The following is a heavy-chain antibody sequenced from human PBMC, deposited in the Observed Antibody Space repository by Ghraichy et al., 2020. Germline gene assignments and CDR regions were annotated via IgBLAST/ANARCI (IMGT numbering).Heavy chain of an antibody. CDR2: ISGSGGST. V-gene: IGHV3-23*01. J-gene: IGHJ6*02. D-gene: IGHD3-3*01. CDR1: GFTFSSYA. CDR3: AKGGVTIFGVVIINGYYYGMDV. Sequence: GESLNISCAASGFTFSSYAMSWVRQAPGKGLEWVSAISGSGGSTYYADSVKGRFTISRDNSKNTLYLQMNSLRAEDTAVYYCAKGGVTIFGVVIINGYYYGMDVWGQGTTVTVSS.